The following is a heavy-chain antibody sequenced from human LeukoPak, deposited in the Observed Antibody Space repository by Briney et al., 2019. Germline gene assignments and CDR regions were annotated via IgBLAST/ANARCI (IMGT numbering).Heavy chain of an antibody. Sequence: MPSETLSLTCTVSGGPISSSSYYWGWIRQPPGKGLEWIGSIYYSGSTYYNPSLKSRVTISVDTSKNQFSLKLSSVTAADTAVYYCARVRSSWYHYWYFDLWGRGTLVTVSS. V-gene: IGHV4-39*07. J-gene: IGHJ2*01. CDR1: GGPISSSSYY. CDR3: ARVRSSWYHYWYFDL. D-gene: IGHD6-13*01. CDR2: IYYSGST.